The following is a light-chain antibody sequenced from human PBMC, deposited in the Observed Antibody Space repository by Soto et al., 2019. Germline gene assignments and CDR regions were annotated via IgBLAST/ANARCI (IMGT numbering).Light chain of an antibody. CDR1: SSDVGGNKY. V-gene: IGLV2-14*01. CDR3: ASSTRDSLYV. J-gene: IGLJ1*01. CDR2: KVT. Sequence: LTQPASVSGSPGQSITISFTGTSSDVGGNKYVSWYQQYPGKVPKLLINKVTNRPSGVSYRFSGSKSGNTASLTISALLAEDEADYFCASSTRDSLYVFGTGPKVIVL.